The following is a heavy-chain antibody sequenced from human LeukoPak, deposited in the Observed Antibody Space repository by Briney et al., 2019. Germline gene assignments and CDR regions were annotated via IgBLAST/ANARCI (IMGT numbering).Heavy chain of an antibody. CDR1: GFTFSSYA. V-gene: IGHV3-23*01. CDR3: AKAPMVRGVIISY. D-gene: IGHD3-10*01. Sequence: PGGSLRLSCAASGFTFSSYAMSWVRQAPGKGLEWGSAISGSGGSTYYADSVKGRFTISRDNSKNTLYLQINSLRAEDTAVYYCAKAPMVRGVIISYWGQGTLVSVSS. CDR2: ISGSGGST. J-gene: IGHJ4*02.